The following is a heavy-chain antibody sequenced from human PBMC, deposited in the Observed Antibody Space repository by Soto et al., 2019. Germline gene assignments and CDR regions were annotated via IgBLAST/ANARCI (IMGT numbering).Heavy chain of an antibody. CDR3: AREMVSFSTGGMDV. Sequence: EVQLVESGGGLVQPGGSLRLSCAASGFTFSNYDMHWVRQPTGKGLEWVSVIGTGGDTYYADSVKGRFTLSRENAENSLYLQMNRLRVGDTAVYYCAREMVSFSTGGMDVWGQGTTVTVSS. CDR2: IGTGGDT. D-gene: IGHD2-8*01. CDR1: GFTFSNYD. V-gene: IGHV3-13*04. J-gene: IGHJ6*02.